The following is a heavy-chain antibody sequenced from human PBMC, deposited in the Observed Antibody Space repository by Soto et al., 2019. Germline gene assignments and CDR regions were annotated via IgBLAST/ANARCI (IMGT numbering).Heavy chain of an antibody. V-gene: IGHV1-18*01. Sequence: ASVKVSCKASGYTFTSYGISWVRQAPGQGLEWMGWISAYNGNTNYAQKLQGRVTMTTDTSTSTAYMELRSLRSDDTAVYYCARDVYDYVWGSYRYIPFDYWGQGTLVTVSS. CDR2: ISAYNGNT. CDR3: ARDVYDYVWGSYRYIPFDY. D-gene: IGHD3-16*02. CDR1: GYTFTSYG. J-gene: IGHJ4*02.